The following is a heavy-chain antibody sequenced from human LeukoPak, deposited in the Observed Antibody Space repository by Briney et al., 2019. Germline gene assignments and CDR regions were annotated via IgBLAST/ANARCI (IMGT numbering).Heavy chain of an antibody. V-gene: IGHV4-59*01. CDR1: GGSTSSYY. D-gene: IGHD2-8*01. CDR3: ARDIGGRYSWYYFDY. J-gene: IGHJ4*02. CDR2: MYYSGST. Sequence: SETLSLTCTVSGGSTSSYYWSWIRQPPGKGLEWIGYMYYSGSTNYNPSLKSRVTMSVDTSKNHFSLKMSSVTAADTAVYYCARDIGGRYSWYYFDYWGRGTLVTVSS.